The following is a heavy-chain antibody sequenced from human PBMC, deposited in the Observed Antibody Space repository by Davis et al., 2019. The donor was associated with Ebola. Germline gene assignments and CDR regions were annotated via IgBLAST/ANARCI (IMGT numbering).Heavy chain of an antibody. CDR1: GGSISSGGYY. Sequence: PSETLSLTCTVSGGSISSGGYYWSWIRQHPGKGLEWIGYIYYSGSTYYNPSLKSRVTISVDTSKNQFSLKLSSVTAADTAVYYCARERGYSGYDVRAQGPYGMDVWGQGTTVTVSS. D-gene: IGHD5-12*01. J-gene: IGHJ6*02. CDR3: ARERGYSGYDVRAQGPYGMDV. V-gene: IGHV4-31*03. CDR2: IYYSGST.